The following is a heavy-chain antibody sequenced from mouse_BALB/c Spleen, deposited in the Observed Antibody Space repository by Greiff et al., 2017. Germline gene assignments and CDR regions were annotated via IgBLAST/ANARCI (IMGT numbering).Heavy chain of an antibody. D-gene: IGHD1-1*01. CDR3: ARGRVTTVVAYYFDD. V-gene: IGHV5-6-5*01. Sequence: EVLLVESGGGLVKPGGSLKLSCAASGFTFSSYAMSWVRQTPETRLEWVASISSGGSTYYPDSVKGRFTISRDNARNILYLQMSSLRSEDTAMYYCARGRVTTVVAYYFDDWGEGTTLTVSS. J-gene: IGHJ2*01. CDR2: ISSGGST. CDR1: GFTFSSYA.